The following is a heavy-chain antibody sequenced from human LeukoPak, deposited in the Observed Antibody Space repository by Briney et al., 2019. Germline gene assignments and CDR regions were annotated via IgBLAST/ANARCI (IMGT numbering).Heavy chain of an antibody. CDR1: GGTFSSYA. J-gene: IGHJ6*02. CDR3: ARDRLYSSSTHPQGIDV. Sequence: SVKVSCKASGGTFSSYAISWVRQAPGQGLEWMGGIIPIFGTANYAQKFQGRVTITADESTSTAYMELSSLRSEDTAVYYCARDRLYSSSTHPQGIDVWGQGTTVTVSS. D-gene: IGHD6-6*01. CDR2: IIPIFGTA. V-gene: IGHV1-69*01.